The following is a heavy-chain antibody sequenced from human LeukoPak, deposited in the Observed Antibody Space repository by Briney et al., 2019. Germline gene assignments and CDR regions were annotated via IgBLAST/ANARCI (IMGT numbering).Heavy chain of an antibody. CDR2: INHSGST. Sequence: ETLSLTCAVYGGSFSGYYWSWIRQPPGKGLEWIGEINHSGSTNYNPSLKSRVTISVDPSKNQFSLKLSSVTAADTAVYYCARGTRSRYCSGGSCYNYWGQGTLVTVSS. CDR3: ARGTRSRYCSGGSCYNY. CDR1: GGSFSGYY. D-gene: IGHD2-15*01. V-gene: IGHV4-34*01. J-gene: IGHJ4*02.